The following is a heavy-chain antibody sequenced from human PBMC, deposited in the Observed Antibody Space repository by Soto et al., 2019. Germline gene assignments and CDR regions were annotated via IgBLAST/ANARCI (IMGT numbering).Heavy chain of an antibody. D-gene: IGHD3-10*01. CDR2: ISGSGGST. Sequence: GGSLRLSCAASGFTFSSYAMSWVRQAPGKGLEWVSAISGSGGSTYYADSVKGRFTISGDNSKNTLYLQMNSLRAEDTAVYYCAKDGLLWFGELSPIDYWGQGTLVTVSS. J-gene: IGHJ4*02. CDR3: AKDGLLWFGELSPIDY. CDR1: GFTFSSYA. V-gene: IGHV3-23*01.